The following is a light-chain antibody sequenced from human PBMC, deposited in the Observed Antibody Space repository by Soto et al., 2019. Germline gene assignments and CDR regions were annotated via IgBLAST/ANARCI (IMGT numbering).Light chain of an antibody. V-gene: IGKV3-20*01. CDR2: GAS. CDR3: QQYGSSPTIT. Sequence: EMVLTQSPGTLSLSPGERATLSCRASQSVSSNYLAWYQQKPGQAPRLLIYGASSRATGIPDRISGSGSGTDFTLTISRLEPEDFAVYYCQQYGSSPTITFGQGTRLEIK. CDR1: QSVSSNY. J-gene: IGKJ5*01.